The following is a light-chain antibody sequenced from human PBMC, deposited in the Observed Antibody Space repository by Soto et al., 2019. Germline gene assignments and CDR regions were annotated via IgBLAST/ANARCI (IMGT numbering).Light chain of an antibody. J-gene: IGLJ2*01. CDR3: TSYAGSDNVI. CDR2: EVI. CDR1: SSDVGGHNY. V-gene: IGLV2-8*01. Sequence: QSALTQPPSASGSPGQSVTISCTGTSSDVGGHNYVSWYQQHPGKAPKLLIYEVIQRPSGLPDRFSGSKSGNTASLTVSGLQAEDEADYYCTSYAGSDNVIFGGGTKLTVL.